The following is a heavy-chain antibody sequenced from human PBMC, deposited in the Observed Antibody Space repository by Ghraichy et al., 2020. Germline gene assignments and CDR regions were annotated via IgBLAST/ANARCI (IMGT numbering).Heavy chain of an antibody. D-gene: IGHD3-9*01. CDR1: GGSFSGYY. J-gene: IGHJ6*02. CDR2: INHSGST. V-gene: IGHV4-34*01. CDR3: ARGFSISRMDV. Sequence: ETLSLTCAVYGGSFSGYYWSWIRQPPGKGLEWIGEINHSGSTNYNPSLKSRVTISVDTSKNQFSLKLSSVTAADTAVYYCARGFSISRMDVWGQGTTVTVSS.